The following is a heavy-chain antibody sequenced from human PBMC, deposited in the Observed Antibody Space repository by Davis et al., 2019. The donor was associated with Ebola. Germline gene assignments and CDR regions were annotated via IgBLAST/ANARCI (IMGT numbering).Heavy chain of an antibody. CDR3: ATRRLPFDY. CDR2: IWYDGSNK. CDR1: GFTFSSYG. J-gene: IGHJ4*02. D-gene: IGHD6-25*01. V-gene: IGHV3-33*01. Sequence: GGSLRLSCAASGFTFSSYGMHWVRQAPGKGLEWVAVIWYDGSNKYYADSVKGRFTISRDNAKNSLYLQMNSLRDEDTAVYYCATRRLPFDYWGQGTLVTVSS.